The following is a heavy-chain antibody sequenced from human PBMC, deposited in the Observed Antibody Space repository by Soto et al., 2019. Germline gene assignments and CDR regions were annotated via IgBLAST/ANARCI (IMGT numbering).Heavy chain of an antibody. D-gene: IGHD2-15*01. Sequence: VQLVESGGGLVKPGGSLRRSCAASGLTFSDYYMTWIRQAPGKGLEWVSYISSSSSYTNYAASVKGRFTISRDNAKNSLYLQMNSVRAEDTAVYYCARDRTWYRNDLDDLGPVTLGTVSS. V-gene: IGHV3-11*05. CDR1: GLTFSDYY. J-gene: IGHJ4*02. CDR3: ARDRTWYRNDLDD. CDR2: ISSSSSYT.